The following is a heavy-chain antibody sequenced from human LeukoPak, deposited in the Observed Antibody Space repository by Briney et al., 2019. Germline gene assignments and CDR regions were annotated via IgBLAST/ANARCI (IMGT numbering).Heavy chain of an antibody. CDR1: GGSISSNHYY. CDR3: AGPSQITMVRGAKAFDF. V-gene: IGHV4-39*07. Sequence: SETLSLTCTVSGGSISSNHYYCGWIRQPPGKGLEWIGSIYYSGTTYYNPSLKSRVTISVDTSKNQFSLKLSSVTAADTAVYYCAGPSQITMVRGAKAFDFWGQGTLVTVSS. J-gene: IGHJ4*02. CDR2: IYYSGTT. D-gene: IGHD3-10*01.